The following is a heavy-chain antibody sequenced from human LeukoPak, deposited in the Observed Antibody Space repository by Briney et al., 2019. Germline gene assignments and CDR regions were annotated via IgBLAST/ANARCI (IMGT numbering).Heavy chain of an antibody. CDR2: IDSAGNT. D-gene: IGHD2/OR15-2a*01. J-gene: IGHJ4*02. Sequence: LRLCCASSGFTISSNYMSLGRPPRGKVVGMVSIIDSAGNTFYADSVKGRFTISRDNYKNTLYLQMNSLSPEDTAVYYCARAREYLAIDYWGQGTLHRLL. CDR3: ARAREYLAIDY. V-gene: IGHV3-66*01. CDR1: GFTISSNY.